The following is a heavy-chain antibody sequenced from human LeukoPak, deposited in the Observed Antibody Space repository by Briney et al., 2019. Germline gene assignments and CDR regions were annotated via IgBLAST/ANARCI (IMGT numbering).Heavy chain of an antibody. Sequence: GGSLRLSCAASGFTFSSYWMNWVRHAPGKGLVWVSRIASDGSSTTYADSVKGRFSISRDNAKNTLYLQMNSLRVEDTAVYYCTRDFDFSSAIWGQGTLVTVSS. CDR3: TRDFDFSSAI. J-gene: IGHJ4*02. D-gene: IGHD3-3*01. CDR1: GFTFSSYW. V-gene: IGHV3-74*01. CDR2: IASDGSST.